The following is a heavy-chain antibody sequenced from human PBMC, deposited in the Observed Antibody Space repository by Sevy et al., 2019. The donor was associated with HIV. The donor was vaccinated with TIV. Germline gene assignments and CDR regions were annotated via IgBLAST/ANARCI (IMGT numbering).Heavy chain of an antibody. D-gene: IGHD2-21*02. CDR3: ARETTAILPNWFDP. CDR1: GGTFSSYA. CDR2: IIPIFGTA. V-gene: IGHV1-69*13. Sequence: SVKVSCKASGGTFSSYAISWVRQAPGQGLEWMGGIIPIFGTANYAQKFQGRVTITADESTSTAYMELSSLRSEDTAVYYCARETTAILPNWFDPWGQGTLVTVSS. J-gene: IGHJ5*02.